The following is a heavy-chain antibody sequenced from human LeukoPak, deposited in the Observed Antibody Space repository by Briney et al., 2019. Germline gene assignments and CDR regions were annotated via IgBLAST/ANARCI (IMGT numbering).Heavy chain of an antibody. CDR3: AIWSGYRRGLGY. CDR2: IYPGDSDT. J-gene: IGHJ4*02. V-gene: IGHV5-51*01. Sequence: KPGESLKISCKGSGYRFTSYWIGWVRQMPGKGLDWMGIIYPGDSDTRYSPSFQGQVTISTDKSISTAYLQWSSPKPTHTAIYYRAIWSGYRRGLGYWGQGTLVTVSS. CDR1: GYRFTSYW. D-gene: IGHD5-24*01.